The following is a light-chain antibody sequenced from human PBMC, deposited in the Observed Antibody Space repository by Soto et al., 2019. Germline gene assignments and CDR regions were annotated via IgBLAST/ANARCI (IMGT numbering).Light chain of an antibody. CDR2: RAS. V-gene: IGKV1-39*01. Sequence: QMTQSPSSLSASVGDRVTLSCRASRNISSDLNWYQLKPGKAPKLLIYRASTLQNGVTSRFSGRGSATDFTLTITNLQPEDVATYACQPSYSTLQYTFGQGTKVEIK. CDR3: QPSYSTLQYT. J-gene: IGKJ2*01. CDR1: RNISSD.